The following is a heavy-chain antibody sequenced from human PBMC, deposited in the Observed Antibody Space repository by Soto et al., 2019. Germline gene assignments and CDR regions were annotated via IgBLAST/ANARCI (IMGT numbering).Heavy chain of an antibody. CDR3: ARSVNRGYGYGYGH. D-gene: IGHD5-18*01. CDR2: IYHTGSA. J-gene: IGHJ1*01. Sequence: VQLQESGPGLVKPSETLSLTCSVSGCAITNYYLNWIRQPTGKGLEWIGYIYHTGSAGKNHSLKSRVTQSVDTSKNKIPPNLTSVTAADTAIYNFARSVNRGYGYGYGHWGKVTMVAVSA. CDR1: GCAITNYY. V-gene: IGHV4-59*01.